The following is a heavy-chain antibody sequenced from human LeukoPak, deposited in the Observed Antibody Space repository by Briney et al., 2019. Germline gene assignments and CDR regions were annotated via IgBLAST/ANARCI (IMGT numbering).Heavy chain of an antibody. CDR3: ARGDDYGSSSAWYVDY. CDR1: GFTFSSYG. CDR2: LAFDGSNK. Sequence: PGRSLRLSCAASGFTFSSYGMHWVRQAPGKGLEWVAVLAFDGSNKYYADSVKGRFTISRDNSKNTLYLQMNSLRAEDTAVYYCARGDDYGSSSAWYVDYWGQGTLVTVSS. D-gene: IGHD6-19*01. J-gene: IGHJ4*02. V-gene: IGHV3-30*03.